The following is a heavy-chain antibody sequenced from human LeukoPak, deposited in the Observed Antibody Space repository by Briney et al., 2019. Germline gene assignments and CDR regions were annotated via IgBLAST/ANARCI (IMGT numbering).Heavy chain of an antibody. D-gene: IGHD5-18*01. Sequence: SETLSLTCAVYGGSFSGYYWSWIRQPPGKGLEWIGEINRSGSTNYNPSLKSRVTISVDTSKNQFSLKLSSVTAADTAVYYCARHTAMVTAIDYWGQGTLVTVSS. V-gene: IGHV4-34*01. CDR1: GGSFSGYY. J-gene: IGHJ4*02. CDR2: INRSGST. CDR3: ARHTAMVTAIDY.